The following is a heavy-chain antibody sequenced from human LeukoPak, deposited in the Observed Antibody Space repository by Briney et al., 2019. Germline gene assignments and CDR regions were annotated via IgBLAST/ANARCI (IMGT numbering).Heavy chain of an antibody. CDR1: GGTFSSYA. CDR3: ARVSSSKGVWFDP. D-gene: IGHD6-6*01. CDR2: IIPIFGTA. V-gene: IGHV1-69*13. Sequence: GASVKVSCKASGGTFSSYAISWVRQAPGQGLEWMGGIIPIFGTANYAQKFQGRVTITADESTSTAYMELSSLRSEDTAVYYCARVSSSKGVWFDPWGQGTLVTVSS. J-gene: IGHJ5*02.